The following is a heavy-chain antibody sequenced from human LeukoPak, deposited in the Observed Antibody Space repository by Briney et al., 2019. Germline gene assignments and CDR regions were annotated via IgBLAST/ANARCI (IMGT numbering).Heavy chain of an antibody. J-gene: IGHJ4*02. V-gene: IGHV3-66*01. D-gene: IGHD3-10*01. CDR2: IYSGGGT. CDR1: GFTVSSNY. CDR3: AREYRGEYYFAY. Sequence: GSRRLSCAASGFTVSSNYMSWVRQAPGKGLEWVSVIYSGGGTYYADSVKGRFTISRDNSNNTLYLQMNSLRAEDTAVYYCAREYRGEYYFAYWGQGTLV.